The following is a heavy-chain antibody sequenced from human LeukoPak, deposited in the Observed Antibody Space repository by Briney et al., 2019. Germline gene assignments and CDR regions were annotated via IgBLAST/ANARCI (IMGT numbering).Heavy chain of an antibody. D-gene: IGHD2-2*01. V-gene: IGHV4-34*01. J-gene: IGHJ5*02. CDR1: GGSFSGYY. CDR3: ASVNQLLPFDP. Sequence: SETLSLTCAVYGGSFSGYYWSWIRQPPGKGLEWIGEINHSGSTNYNPSLKSRVTISVDTSKNQFSLKLSSVTAADTAVYYCASVNQLLPFDPWGQGTLVTVSS. CDR2: INHSGST.